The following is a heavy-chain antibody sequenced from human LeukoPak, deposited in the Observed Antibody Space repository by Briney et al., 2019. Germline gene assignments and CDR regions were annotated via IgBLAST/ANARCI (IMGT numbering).Heavy chain of an antibody. CDR3: ARTVRGPAHYDYYMDV. Sequence: SETLSLTCTVSGGSISGWYWSWIRQPPGKGLEWIGYIYYTGSTNYNPSLKSRVTISVDTSKNQFSLKLSSVTAADTAVYYCARTVRGPAHYDYYMDVWGKGTTVTVSS. J-gene: IGHJ6*03. CDR2: IYYTGST. CDR1: GGSISGWY. V-gene: IGHV4-59*01. D-gene: IGHD3-10*01.